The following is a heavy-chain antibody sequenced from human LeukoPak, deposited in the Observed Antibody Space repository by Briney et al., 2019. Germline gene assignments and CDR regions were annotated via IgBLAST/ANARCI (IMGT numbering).Heavy chain of an antibody. D-gene: IGHD6-13*01. V-gene: IGHV3-23*01. CDR3: AKGVAAAGIYYMDV. J-gene: IGHJ6*03. CDR2: ITASSSST. CDR1: GFTFSNYG. Sequence: QTGGSLRLSCEASGFTFSNYGMSWVRQAPGKGLEWVSAITASSSSTYYADSVKGRFTISRDNSKNTLYLQMNSLRAEDTAVYYCAKGVAAAGIYYMDVWGKGTTVTVSS.